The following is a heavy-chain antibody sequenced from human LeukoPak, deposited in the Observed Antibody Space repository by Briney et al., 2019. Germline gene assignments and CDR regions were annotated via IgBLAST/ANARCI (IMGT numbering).Heavy chain of an antibody. D-gene: IGHD2-2*01. V-gene: IGHV4-34*01. Sequence: SETLSLTCAVCGGSFSGYYWSWIRQPPGKGLEWIGEINHSGSTNYNPSLKSRVTISVDTSKNQFSLKLSSVTAADTAVYYCARGRRSLVVVPAAAGFGPWGQGTLVTVSS. J-gene: IGHJ5*02. CDR1: GGSFSGYY. CDR3: ARGRRSLVVVPAAAGFGP. CDR2: INHSGST.